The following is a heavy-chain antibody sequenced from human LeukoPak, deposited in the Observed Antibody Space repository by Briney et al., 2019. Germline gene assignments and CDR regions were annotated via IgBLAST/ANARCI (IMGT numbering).Heavy chain of an antibody. D-gene: IGHD3-9*01. CDR1: GYTFTSYG. V-gene: IGHV1-18*04. J-gene: IGHJ5*02. CDR3: ARDTPYDILTGSNNWFDP. CDR2: ISAYNGNT. Sequence: GASVKVSCKASGYTFTSYGISWVRQAPGQGLERMGWISAYNGNTNYAQKLQARVTMTTDTSPSTAYMELRSLRSDDTAVYYCARDTPYDILTGSNNWFDPWGQGTLVTVSS.